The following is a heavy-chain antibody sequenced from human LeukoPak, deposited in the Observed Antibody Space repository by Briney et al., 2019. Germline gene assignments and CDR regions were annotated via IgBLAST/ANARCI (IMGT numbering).Heavy chain of an antibody. V-gene: IGHV4-59*01. J-gene: IGHJ6*03. D-gene: IGHD5-18*01. Sequence: PSETLSLTCAVYGVSFSGYYWSWIRQPPRKGLEWIGYIYYSGSTNYKSSLKSRVTISVDTSKNQFSLKLSSVTAADTAVYYCARTTEGGYSYGYFYYYYMDVWGKGTTVTISS. CDR2: IYYSGST. CDR1: GVSFSGYY. CDR3: ARTTEGGYSYGYFYYYYMDV.